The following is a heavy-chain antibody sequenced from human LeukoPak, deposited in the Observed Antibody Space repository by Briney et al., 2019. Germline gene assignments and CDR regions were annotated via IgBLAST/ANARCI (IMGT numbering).Heavy chain of an antibody. Sequence: SGGSLRLSCTTSGFTFADYAMSWVRQAPGKGLEWVSSIGGNGKSIYYADSVKGRFTISIDNAKNSLYLQMISLRAEDTAVYYCARETSEAFDIWGQGTMVTVSS. V-gene: IGHV3-21*01. CDR3: ARETSEAFDI. CDR2: IGGNGKSI. CDR1: GFTFADYA. J-gene: IGHJ3*02.